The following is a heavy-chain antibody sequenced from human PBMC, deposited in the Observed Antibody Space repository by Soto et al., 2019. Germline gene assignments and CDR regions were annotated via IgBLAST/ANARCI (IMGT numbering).Heavy chain of an antibody. J-gene: IGHJ4*02. Sequence: QVQLQESGPGLVKPSQTLSLTCTVSGDSISNGGFHWTWIRQHPGKGLEWIGYFYFRGSTYYNPSLTSRVTISVDTSKNQFSLKLTSVTAADTAVYYCAREYRYGGKPPYWGQGTLVTVSS. V-gene: IGHV4-31*03. CDR2: FYFRGST. D-gene: IGHD4-17*01. CDR1: GDSISNGGFH. CDR3: AREYRYGGKPPY.